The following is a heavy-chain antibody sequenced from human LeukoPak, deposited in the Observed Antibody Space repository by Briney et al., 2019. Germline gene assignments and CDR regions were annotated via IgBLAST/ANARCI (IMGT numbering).Heavy chain of an antibody. Sequence: ASVKVSCKASGYTFTGYYMHWVRQAPGQGLEWIGWISAYNGNTIYAQKLQGRVTMTTDPSTSTAYMDLRSLRSDDTAVYYCARDTGSGWYFDCWGRGTLVTVSS. V-gene: IGHV1-18*04. CDR2: ISAYNGNT. D-gene: IGHD6-19*01. J-gene: IGHJ4*02. CDR1: GYTFTGYY. CDR3: ARDTGSGWYFDC.